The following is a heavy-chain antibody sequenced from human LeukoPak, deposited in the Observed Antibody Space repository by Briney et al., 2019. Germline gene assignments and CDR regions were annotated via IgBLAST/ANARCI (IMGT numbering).Heavy chain of an antibody. CDR1: GFTFSSYA. Sequence: GGSLRLSCAASGFTFSSYAMSWVRQAPGKGLEWVSAISGSGGSTYYADSVKGRFTISRDNSKNTLYLQMNSLRAEDTAVYYCANFFRWVEMATTYFDYWAQGTLVTVSS. V-gene: IGHV3-23*01. J-gene: IGHJ4*02. D-gene: IGHD5-24*01. CDR3: ANFFRWVEMATTYFDY. CDR2: ISGSGGST.